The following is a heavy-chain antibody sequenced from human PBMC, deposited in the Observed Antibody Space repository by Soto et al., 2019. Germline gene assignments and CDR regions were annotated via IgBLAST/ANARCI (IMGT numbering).Heavy chain of an antibody. V-gene: IGHV1-69*13. CDR3: ARLRHYYDSSGYPRVNDY. CDR1: GGTSSSYA. Sequence: SVKVSCKASGGTSSSYAISWVRQAPGQGLEWMGGIIPIFGTANYAQKFQGRVTITADESTSTAYMELSSLRSEDTAVYYCARLRHYYDSSGYPRVNDYWGQGTLVTVSS. D-gene: IGHD3-22*01. CDR2: IIPIFGTA. J-gene: IGHJ4*02.